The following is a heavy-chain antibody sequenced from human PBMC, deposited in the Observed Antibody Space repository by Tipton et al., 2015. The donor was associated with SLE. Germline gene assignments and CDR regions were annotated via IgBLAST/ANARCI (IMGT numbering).Heavy chain of an antibody. CDR2: ISSSSSYI. J-gene: IGHJ4*02. Sequence: SLRLSCAASGFTVSTNYMAWVRQAPGKGLEWVSSISSSSSYIYYADSVKGRFTFSRDNAKNSLFLQMNTLRAEDTAVYYCARGKYWGGDCSPYYFDYWGQGTLVPVSS. D-gene: IGHD2-21*01. CDR1: GFTVSTNY. CDR3: ARGKYWGGDCSPYYFDY. V-gene: IGHV3-21*01.